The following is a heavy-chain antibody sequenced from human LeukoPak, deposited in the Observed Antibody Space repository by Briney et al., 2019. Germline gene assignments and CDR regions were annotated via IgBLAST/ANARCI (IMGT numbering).Heavy chain of an antibody. CDR3: AREDFWTGYSVGY. CDR1: GYTFTRYA. J-gene: IGHJ4*02. V-gene: IGHV7-4-1*02. CDR2: IDTHTGNP. D-gene: IGHD3/OR15-3a*01. Sequence: GASVKVSCKSSGYTFTRYAMNWVRQAPGQGLEWMGWIDTHTGNPTYAQGFTGRFVFSLDTSVSTTYLRISSLKAEDTAVYFCAREDFWTGYSVGYWGQGTLVTVSS.